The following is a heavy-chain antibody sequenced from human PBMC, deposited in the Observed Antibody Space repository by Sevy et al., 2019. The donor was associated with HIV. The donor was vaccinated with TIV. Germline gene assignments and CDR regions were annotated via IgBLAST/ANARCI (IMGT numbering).Heavy chain of an antibody. V-gene: IGHV3-23*01. J-gene: IGHJ4*02. CDR3: AKDRVSGTYYTGDFDY. Sequence: GESLKISCAASGFTFSIYAMSWVRQAPGKGLEWVSVISITGGSTYYAVSVKGRFTISRDNSKNTLYLQMNTLRAEDTAVYYCAKDRVSGTYYTGDFDYWGQGTLVTVSS. CDR1: GFTFSIYA. CDR2: ISITGGST. D-gene: IGHD3-10*01.